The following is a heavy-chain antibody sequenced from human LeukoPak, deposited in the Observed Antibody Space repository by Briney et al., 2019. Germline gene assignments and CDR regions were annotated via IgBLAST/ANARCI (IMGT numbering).Heavy chain of an antibody. Sequence: GSLRLSCAASGFTFSSYAMHWVRQAPGKGLEWVAVISYDGSSKYYADSVKGRFTISRDNSKNTLSLQMNSLRAEDTAVYYCAKDGAGSWFGEATWGQGTLVTVSS. CDR2: ISYDGSSK. J-gene: IGHJ5*02. CDR1: GFTFSSYA. D-gene: IGHD6-13*01. V-gene: IGHV3-30-3*01. CDR3: AKDGAGSWFGEAT.